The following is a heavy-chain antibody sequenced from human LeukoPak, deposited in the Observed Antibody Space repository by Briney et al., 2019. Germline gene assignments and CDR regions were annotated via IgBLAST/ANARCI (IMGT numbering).Heavy chain of an antibody. V-gene: IGHV4-61*05. J-gene: IGHJ4*02. D-gene: IGHD7-27*01. CDR3: ASNTGTVFDY. CDR2: VYYSGST. CDR1: GGSISSSSYY. Sequence: SETLSLTCTVSGGSISSSSYYWGWIRQPPGKGLEWIGYVYYSGSTEYNPSLRSRITISLEMSKQQFSLNLTSVTAADTAIYYCASNTGTVFDYWGQGALVTVSS.